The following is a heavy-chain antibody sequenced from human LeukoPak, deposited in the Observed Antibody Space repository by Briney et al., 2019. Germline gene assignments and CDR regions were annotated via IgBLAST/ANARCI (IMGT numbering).Heavy chain of an antibody. V-gene: IGHV4-34*01. CDR1: GGSFSGYY. CDR3: AGMTTVTKDAFDI. CDR2: INHSGST. D-gene: IGHD4-17*01. Sequence: SSETLSLTCAVYGGSFSGYYWSWIRQPPGKGLERIGEINHSGSTNYNPSLKRRVTISVDTSKNQFSLKLSSVTAADTAVYYCAGMTTVTKDAFDIWGQGTMVTVSS. J-gene: IGHJ3*02.